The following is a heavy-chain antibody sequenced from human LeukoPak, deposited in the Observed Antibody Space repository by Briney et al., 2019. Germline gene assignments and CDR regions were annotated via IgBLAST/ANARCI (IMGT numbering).Heavy chain of an antibody. J-gene: IGHJ4*02. CDR1: GFTFSSYA. CDR3: ARGLGYSYGYGIDY. CDR2: IWYDGSNK. V-gene: IGHV3-33*08. Sequence: PGGSLRLSCAASGFTFSSYAMNWVRQAPGKGLEWVAIIWYDGSNKYYADSVKGRFTISRDNSKNTLYLQMNSLRAEDTAVYSCARGLGYSYGYGIDYWGQGTLVTVSS. D-gene: IGHD5-18*01.